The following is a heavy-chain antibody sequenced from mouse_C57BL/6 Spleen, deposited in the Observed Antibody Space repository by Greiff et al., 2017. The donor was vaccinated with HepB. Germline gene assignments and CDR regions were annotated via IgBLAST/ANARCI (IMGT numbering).Heavy chain of an antibody. CDR3: AGSIYYEYDALMDY. V-gene: IGHV1-39*01. CDR1: GYSFTDYN. J-gene: IGHJ4*01. CDR2: INPNYGTT. D-gene: IGHD2-4*01. Sequence: EVQLQQSGPELVKPGASVKISCKASGYSFTDYNMNWVKQSNGKSLEWIGVINPNYGTTSYNQKFKGKATLTVDQSSSTAYMQLNSLTSEDSAVYYCAGSIYYEYDALMDYWGQGTSVTVSS.